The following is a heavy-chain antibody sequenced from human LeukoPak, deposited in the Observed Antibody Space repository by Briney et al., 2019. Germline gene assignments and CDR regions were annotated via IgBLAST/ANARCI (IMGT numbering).Heavy chain of an antibody. Sequence: GGSLRLSCAASGFTFSSYEMNWVRQAPGKGLEWVSYIGSSGSAIYYADSVKGRFTISRDNAKNSLFLQMNSLRAEDTAVYYCARASSVGSSPHNWFDFGGQGTLVTVSS. D-gene: IGHD6-6*01. J-gene: IGHJ5*01. CDR3: ARASSVGSSPHNWFDF. CDR1: GFTFSSYE. V-gene: IGHV3-48*03. CDR2: IGSSGSAI.